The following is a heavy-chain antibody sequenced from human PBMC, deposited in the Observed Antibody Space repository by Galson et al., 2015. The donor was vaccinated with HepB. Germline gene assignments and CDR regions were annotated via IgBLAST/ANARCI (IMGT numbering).Heavy chain of an antibody. D-gene: IGHD3-22*01. J-gene: IGHJ4*02. Sequence: SVKVSCKASGFTFTSSAMQWVRQARGQRLEWIGWIVVGSGNTNYAQKFQERVTITRDMSTSTAYMELSSLRSEDTAVYYCAAGAYTYYYDSSGYDPFDYWGQGTLVTVSS. V-gene: IGHV1-58*02. CDR3: AAGAYTYYYDSSGYDPFDY. CDR1: GFTFTSSA. CDR2: IVVGSGNT.